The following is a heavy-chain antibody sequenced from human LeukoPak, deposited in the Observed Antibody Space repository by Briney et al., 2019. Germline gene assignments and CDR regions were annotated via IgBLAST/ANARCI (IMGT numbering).Heavy chain of an antibody. J-gene: IGHJ3*01. V-gene: IGHV3-23*01. CDR3: ANEYSKGDV. CDR2: ISGSGGNT. CDR1: GFPFPNYV. D-gene: IGHD4-11*01. Sequence: GSLRLSFAASGFPFPNYVMSWVRQAPGKGLEWVSGISGSGGNTYYADSVKGRFTISRDNSKNTLYLQMNSLRAEDAAVYYCANEYSKGDVWGQGTMVTVSS.